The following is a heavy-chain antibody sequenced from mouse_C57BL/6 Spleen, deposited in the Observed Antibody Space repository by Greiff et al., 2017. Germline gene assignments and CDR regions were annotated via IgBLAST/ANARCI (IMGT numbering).Heavy chain of an antibody. CDR2: IYPGSGST. CDR3: ARWDYGSSYDYFDY. J-gene: IGHJ2*01. Sequence: QVQLQQPGAELVKPGASVKMSCKASGYTFTSYWITWVKQRPGQGLEWIGDIYPGSGSTNYNEKFKSKATLTVDTSSSTAYMQLSSLTSEDSAVYYCARWDYGSSYDYFDYWGQGTTRTVSS. V-gene: IGHV1-55*01. D-gene: IGHD1-1*01. CDR1: GYTFTSYW.